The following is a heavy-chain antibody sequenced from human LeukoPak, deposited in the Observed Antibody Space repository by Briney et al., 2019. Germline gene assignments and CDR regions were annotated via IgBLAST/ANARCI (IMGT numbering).Heavy chain of an antibody. CDR2: ISYDGSNK. CDR3: ARGPFCSSTSCYSGVTYYDFWSGYGLPYYYGMDV. V-gene: IGHV3-30-3*01. Sequence: GGSLRLSCAASGFTFSSYAMHWVRQAPGKGLEWVAVISYDGSNKYYADSVKGRFTISRDNSKNTLYLQMNSLRAEDTAVYYCARGPFCSSTSCYSGVTYYDFWSGYGLPYYYGMDVWGQGTTVTVSS. J-gene: IGHJ6*02. CDR1: GFTFSSYA. D-gene: IGHD3-3*01.